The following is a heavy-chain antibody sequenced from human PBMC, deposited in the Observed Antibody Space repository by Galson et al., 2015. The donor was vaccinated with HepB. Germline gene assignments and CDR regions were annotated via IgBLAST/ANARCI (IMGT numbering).Heavy chain of an antibody. CDR1: GFTFSSYG. CDR3: ARDFIRVNHLVWGYFYYGMDV. CDR2: IWYDGSNK. Sequence: SLRLSCAASGFTFSSYGMHWVRQAPGKGLEWVAVIWYDGSNKYYADSVKGRFTISRDNSKNTLYLQMNSLRAEDTAVYYCARDFIRVNHLVWGYFYYGMDVWGQGTTVTVSS. D-gene: IGHD1-14*01. J-gene: IGHJ6*02. V-gene: IGHV3-33*01.